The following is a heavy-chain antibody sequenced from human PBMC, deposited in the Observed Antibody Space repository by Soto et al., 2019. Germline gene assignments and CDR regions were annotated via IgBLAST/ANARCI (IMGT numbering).Heavy chain of an antibody. CDR1: GFTLSNYW. D-gene: IGHD2-2*01. J-gene: IGHJ6*02. CDR3: ARDLRRTAAGYYYYDAMDV. CDR2: IKEDGSEK. V-gene: IGHV3-7*01. Sequence: EVQLVESGGGLVQPGGSLRLSCATSGFTLSNYWMNWVRQAPGKALEWVANIKEDGSEKYFVDSVKGRFTISRDNAKNSVYLQMNSLRAEDTAVYYCARDLRRTAAGYYYYDAMDVLGQGTTVTVPS.